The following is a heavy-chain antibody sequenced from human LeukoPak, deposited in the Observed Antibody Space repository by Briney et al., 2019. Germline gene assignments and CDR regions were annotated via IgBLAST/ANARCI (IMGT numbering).Heavy chain of an antibody. J-gene: IGHJ4*02. D-gene: IGHD5-24*01. Sequence: SETLSLTCAVSGGSISSSNWWSWVRQPPGKGLEWIGYIYYSGSTYYNPSLKSRVTISVDTSKNQFSLKLSSVTAADTAVYYCARVPGPPRGQKWLQDWGQGTLVTVSS. CDR2: IYYSGST. V-gene: IGHV4-4*02. CDR3: ARVPGPPRGQKWLQD. CDR1: GGSISSSNW.